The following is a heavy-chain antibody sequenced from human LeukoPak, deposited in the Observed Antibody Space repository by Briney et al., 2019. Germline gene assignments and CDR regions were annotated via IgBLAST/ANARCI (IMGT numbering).Heavy chain of an antibody. Sequence: SETLSLTCTVSGGSISSYYWSWIRQSPGKGLEWIGYIYYSGNTNYNPSLKSRVTILVDTSKNQVSLKLSSVTAADTAVYFCARDWGVGGRPGYMDVWGKGTTVTVSS. CDR2: IYYSGNT. V-gene: IGHV4-59*01. CDR1: GGSISSYY. D-gene: IGHD6-6*01. CDR3: ARDWGVGGRPGYMDV. J-gene: IGHJ6*03.